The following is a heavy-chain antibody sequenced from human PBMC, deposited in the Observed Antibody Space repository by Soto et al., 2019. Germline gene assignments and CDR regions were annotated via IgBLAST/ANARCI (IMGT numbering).Heavy chain of an antibody. V-gene: IGHV1-69*12. D-gene: IGHD4-17*01. J-gene: IGHJ2*01. CDR2: IIPIFGTA. Sequence: QVQLVQSGAEVKKPGSSVKVSCKASGGTFSSYAISWVRQAPGQGLEWMGGIIPIFGTANYAQKFQGRVTITADESTSTADMELSSLRSEDTAVYYCARDGTTVTPNWYFDLWGRGTLVTVSS. CDR3: ARDGTTVTPNWYFDL. CDR1: GGTFSSYA.